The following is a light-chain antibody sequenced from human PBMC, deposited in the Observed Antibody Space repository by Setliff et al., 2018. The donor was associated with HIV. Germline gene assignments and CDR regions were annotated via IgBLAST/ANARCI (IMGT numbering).Light chain of an antibody. CDR2: GNN. Sequence: LTQPPSVSGTPGQRVTISCTGSSSNFGAGYDVHWYQQLPGTAPKLLISGNNNRPSGVPDRFSGSKSGTSASLAITGLQAEDEADYYCQSYDSSLSAYVFGTGTKV. CDR3: QSYDSSLSAYV. J-gene: IGLJ1*01. CDR1: SSNFGAGYD. V-gene: IGLV1-40*01.